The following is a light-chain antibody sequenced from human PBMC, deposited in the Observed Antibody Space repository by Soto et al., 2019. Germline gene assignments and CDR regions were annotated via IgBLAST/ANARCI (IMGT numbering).Light chain of an antibody. CDR2: DDS. J-gene: IGLJ1*01. Sequence: QSVLTQPASVSGSPGQSITISCTGTSSDVGGYNYVSWYQQHPGKAPKLMIYDDSNRPSGVSNRFSGSKSGNTASLTISGLQAEDEADYYCSSYTSSSFYVFGTGTKVTVL. V-gene: IGLV2-14*01. CDR3: SSYTSSSFYV. CDR1: SSDVGGYNY.